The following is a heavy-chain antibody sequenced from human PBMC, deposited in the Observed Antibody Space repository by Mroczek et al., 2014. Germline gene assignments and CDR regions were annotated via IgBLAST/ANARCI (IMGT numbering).Heavy chain of an antibody. V-gene: IGHV1-8*01. J-gene: IGHJ4*02. CDR2: MNPNSGNT. CDR1: GYTFTSYD. Sequence: QVQLVQSGAEVKKPGASVKVSCKASGYTFTSYDINWVRQATGQGLEWMGWMNPNSGNTGYAQKFQGRVTMTRNTSISTAYMELSSLRSEDTAVYYCARGYCSGGSCYVLSDYWGQGTLVTVSS. CDR3: ARGYCSGGSCYVLSDY. D-gene: IGHD2-15*01.